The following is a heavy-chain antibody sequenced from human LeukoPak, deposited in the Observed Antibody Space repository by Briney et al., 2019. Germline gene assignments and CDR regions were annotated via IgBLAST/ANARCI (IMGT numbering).Heavy chain of an antibody. J-gene: IGHJ3*02. V-gene: IGHV1-69*05. CDR3: ARPQVTAAIFDI. D-gene: IGHD2-21*02. Sequence: SVKVSCKASGGTFSSYAISWVRQAPGQGLEWMGGIIPIFGTANYAQKFQGRVTITTDESTSTAYMELSSLRSEDTAVYYCARPQVTAAIFDIWGQGTMVTVSS. CDR2: IIPIFGTA. CDR1: GGTFSSYA.